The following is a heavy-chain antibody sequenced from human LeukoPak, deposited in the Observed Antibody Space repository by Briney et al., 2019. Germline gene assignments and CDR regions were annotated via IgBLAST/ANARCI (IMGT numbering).Heavy chain of an antibody. J-gene: IGHJ3*02. V-gene: IGHV3-23*01. D-gene: IGHD6-13*01. CDR3: AKDKQLVRFAASAAFDI. CDR1: GFTFSSYA. CDR2: IIVSGGST. Sequence: GGSLRLSCAASGFTFSSYAMSWVRQAPPKGLERVSAIIVSGGSTYYADSLKGRFTISRDNSKNTMYIEMTSLRAEDTAVYYCAKDKQLVRFAASAAFDIWGQGTMVTVSS.